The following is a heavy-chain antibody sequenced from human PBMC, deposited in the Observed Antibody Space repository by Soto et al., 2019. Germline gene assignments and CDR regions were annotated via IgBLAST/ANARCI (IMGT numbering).Heavy chain of an antibody. J-gene: IGHJ5*02. D-gene: IGHD3-9*01. CDR1: GYTFTSYG. CDR3: ARDGFRYFDWLLWFDP. CDR2: ISAYNGNT. Sequence: ASVKVSCKASGYTFTSYGISWVRHAPGQGLEWMGWISAYNGNTNYAQKLQGRVTMTTDTSTSTAYMELRSLRSDDTAVYYCARDGFRYFDWLLWFDPWGQGTLVTVS. V-gene: IGHV1-18*01.